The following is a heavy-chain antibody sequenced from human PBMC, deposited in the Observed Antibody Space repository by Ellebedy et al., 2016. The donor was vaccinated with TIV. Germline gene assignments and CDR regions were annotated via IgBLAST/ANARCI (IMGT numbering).Heavy chain of an antibody. CDR1: GFTFSSYV. V-gene: IGHV3-23*01. J-gene: IGHJ4*02. CDR2: ISSSGGST. D-gene: IGHD6-19*01. Sequence: GESLKISCVASGFTFSSYVMIWVRQAPGKGLEWVSAISSSGGSTYYADSVKGRFTISRDNSKNTLYLQMNSLRAEDTAVYYCAKTASKGRGWRTPIDYWGQGTLVTVSS. CDR3: AKTASKGRGWRTPIDY.